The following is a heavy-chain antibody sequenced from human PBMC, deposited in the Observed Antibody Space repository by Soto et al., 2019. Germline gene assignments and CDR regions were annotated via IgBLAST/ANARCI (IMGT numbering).Heavy chain of an antibody. CDR2: INAGNGNT. CDR1: GYTFTSYA. CDR3: ARSILVVTALDY. J-gene: IGHJ4*02. Sequence: QVQLVQSGAEEKKPGASVKVSCKASGYTFTSYAMHWVRQAPGQRLEWMGWINAGNGNTKYSQKFQGRVTITRDTAASTAYMKLSSLRAEGTAVYYCARSILVVTALDYWGQGTLVTVSS. D-gene: IGHD2-21*02. V-gene: IGHV1-3*05.